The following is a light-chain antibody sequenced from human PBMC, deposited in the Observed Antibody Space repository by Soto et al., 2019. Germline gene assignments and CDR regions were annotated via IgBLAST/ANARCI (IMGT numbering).Light chain of an antibody. Sequence: EIVLTQSPGTLSLSPGERATLSCRASQSVSSSYFAWYQQKHGQAPRLLIYGASSSATGSPDRFSGSGSGTEFTLIISRLEPEDFAVYYCQQYGSSPRTFGQGTKVEIK. CDR3: QQYGSSPRT. V-gene: IGKV3-20*01. CDR2: GAS. CDR1: QSVSSSY. J-gene: IGKJ1*01.